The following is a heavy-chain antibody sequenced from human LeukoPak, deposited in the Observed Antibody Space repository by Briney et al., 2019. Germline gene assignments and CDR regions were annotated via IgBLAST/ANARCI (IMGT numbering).Heavy chain of an antibody. Sequence: GGSLRLSCAASGFTFSSYHMNWVRQAPGKGLEWVSSISSGSGYIHYADSVKGRFTISRDNAKKSLYLQMNSLRAEDTAVYYCARSTSSEYDIYHFDYWGQGTLVTVSS. CDR2: ISSGSGYI. V-gene: IGHV3-21*01. CDR1: GFTFSSYH. D-gene: IGHD3-9*01. J-gene: IGHJ4*02. CDR3: ARSTSSEYDIYHFDY.